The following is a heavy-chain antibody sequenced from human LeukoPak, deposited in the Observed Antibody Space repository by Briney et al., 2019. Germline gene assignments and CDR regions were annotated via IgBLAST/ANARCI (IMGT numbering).Heavy chain of an antibody. V-gene: IGHV3-48*03. D-gene: IGHD3/OR15-3a*01. J-gene: IGHJ4*02. CDR3: ARATFIWTAYYTH. CDR2: ISSSGSTI. Sequence: GGSLRLSCAASGFTFSSYEMNWVRQAPGKGLEWVSYISSSGSTIYYADSVKGRFTISRDNAKNSLYLQMNSLRAEDTAVYYCARATFIWTAYYTHWGQGTLVTVSS. CDR1: GFTFSSYE.